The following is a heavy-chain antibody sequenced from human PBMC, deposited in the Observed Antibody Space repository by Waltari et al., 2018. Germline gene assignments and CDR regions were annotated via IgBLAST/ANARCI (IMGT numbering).Heavy chain of an antibody. J-gene: IGHJ4*02. CDR2: MSGSGGST. D-gene: IGHD1-26*01. Sequence: EVQLLESGGGLVQPGGSLRLSCAASGFTFSRYAMSWVRQAPGKGLEWVSGMSGSGGSTYYADSVKGRFTITGDNSKSTLYLQMNSLRAEDTAVYYCATRVGGGYAGGYWGQGTLVTVSS. CDR3: ATRVGGGYAGGY. V-gene: IGHV3-23*01. CDR1: GFTFSRYA.